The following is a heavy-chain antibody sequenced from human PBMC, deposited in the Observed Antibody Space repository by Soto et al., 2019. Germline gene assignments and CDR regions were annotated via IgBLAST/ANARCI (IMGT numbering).Heavy chain of an antibody. Sequence: QVQLVESGGGVAQPGRSLRLSCAASGFTFSSYGMHWVRQAPGKGLEWVAVISYAGSNKYYADSVKVRFTISRDNSKNTLYPQMDSLRAEETGVYYCEAVTGTKIVYYYGMDVWGQGTTVTVSS. D-gene: IGHD6-19*01. CDR1: GFTFSSYG. J-gene: IGHJ6*02. CDR3: EAVTGTKIVYYYGMDV. CDR2: ISYAGSNK. V-gene: IGHV3-30*03.